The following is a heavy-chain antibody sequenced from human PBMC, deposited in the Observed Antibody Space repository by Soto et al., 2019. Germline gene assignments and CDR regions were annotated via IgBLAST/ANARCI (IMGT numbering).Heavy chain of an antibody. D-gene: IGHD4-4*01. CDR2: TYYSSTSYN. Sequence: SQTFSLTCAISGDSVSSNSVAWKWIRQCPSRCLVCLVRTYYSSTSYNYYSLSLKSRLPIHPPTSQTHFSLQLTSVTPADTAVYYSSIYILRQQLPYFFDYCGPRTLVTVSS. CDR1: GDSVSSNSVA. V-gene: IGHV6-1*01. J-gene: IGHJ4*02. CDR3: SIYILRQQLPYFFDY.